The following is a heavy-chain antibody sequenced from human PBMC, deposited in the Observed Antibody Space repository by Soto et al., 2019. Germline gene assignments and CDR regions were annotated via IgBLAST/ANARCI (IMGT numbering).Heavy chain of an antibody. CDR3: ARGRGLYNSGRSQLDS. V-gene: IGHV1-69*01. Sequence: QVQVVQSGAEVKKPGSSVRVSCKASGDSFTKYTVNWVRQAPRQGLEWMGGIIPRFGTTNYAPTLQDRVTITADASTNTVYMELSSLRSDDTALYYCARGRGLYNSGRSQLDSWGQGTLVTVSS. CDR2: IIPRFGTT. CDR1: GDSFTKYT. J-gene: IGHJ4*02. D-gene: IGHD1-1*01.